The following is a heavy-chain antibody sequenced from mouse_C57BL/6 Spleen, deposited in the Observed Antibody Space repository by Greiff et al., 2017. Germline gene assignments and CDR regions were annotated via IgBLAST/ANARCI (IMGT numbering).Heavy chain of an antibody. J-gene: IGHJ4*01. Sequence: EVKLQESGGGLVKPGGSLKLSCAASGFTFSSYTMSWVRQTPEKRLEWVATISGGGGNTYYPDSVKGRFTISRDNAKNTLYLQMSSLRSEDTALYYCARHYGSSYYAMDYWGQGTSVTVSS. V-gene: IGHV5-9*01. CDR2: ISGGGGNT. CDR3: ARHYGSSYYAMDY. CDR1: GFTFSSYT. D-gene: IGHD1-1*01.